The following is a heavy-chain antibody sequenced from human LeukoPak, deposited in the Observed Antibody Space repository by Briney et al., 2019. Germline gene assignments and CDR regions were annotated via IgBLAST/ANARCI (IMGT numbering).Heavy chain of an antibody. CDR1: GFTFSTYD. V-gene: IGHV3-23*01. J-gene: IGHJ6*02. Sequence: GGSLRLSCAVSGFTFSTYDMSWVRQAPGKGLEWVSAISGSGGSTYYADSVKGRFTISRDNSKNTLYLQMNSLRAEDTAVYYCAKYSYYYGMDVWGQGTTVTVSS. D-gene: IGHD4-11*01. CDR3: AKYSYYYGMDV. CDR2: ISGSGGST.